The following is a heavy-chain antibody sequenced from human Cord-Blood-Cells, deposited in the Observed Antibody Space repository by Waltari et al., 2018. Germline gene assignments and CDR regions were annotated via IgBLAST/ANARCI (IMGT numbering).Heavy chain of an antibody. Sequence: EVQLVESGGGLVKPGGSLRLSCAASGFPFSSYTMNWVRQAPGKGLEWVSSISSSSSYIYYADSVKGRFTISRDNAKNSLYLQMNSLRAEDTAVYYCARDRDSSSWFDYWGQGTLVTVSS. V-gene: IGHV3-21*01. D-gene: IGHD6-13*01. CDR1: GFPFSSYT. J-gene: IGHJ4*02. CDR3: ARDRDSSSWFDY. CDR2: ISSSSSYI.